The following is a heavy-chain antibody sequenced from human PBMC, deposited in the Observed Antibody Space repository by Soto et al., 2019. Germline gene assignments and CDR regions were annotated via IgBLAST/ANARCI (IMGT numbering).Heavy chain of an antibody. J-gene: IGHJ4*02. Sequence: QVQLVQSGAEVKKPGSSVKVSCKASGGTFDTFAFSWVRQAPGQGLEWLGGIIPVLGRANYAQRFQGRVSASADGSTSTAFMELSSLNSDDTAMYYCARGPWKQEGPKYYFDFWGQGTLVTVSS. V-gene: IGHV1-69*01. CDR1: GGTFDTFA. D-gene: IGHD5-18*01. CDR3: ARGPWKQEGPKYYFDF. CDR2: IIPVLGRA.